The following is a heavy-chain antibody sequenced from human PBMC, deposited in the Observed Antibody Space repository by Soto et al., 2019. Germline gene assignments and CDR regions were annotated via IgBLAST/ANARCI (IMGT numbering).Heavy chain of an antibody. CDR1: GFSLSNARMG. V-gene: IGHV2-26*01. D-gene: IGHD6-19*01. J-gene: IGHJ4*02. CDR2: IFSNDEK. CDR3: ARFRSSGWGDYFDY. Sequence: QVTLKESGPVLVKPTETLTLTCTVSGFSLSNARMGVSWIRHPPGKALAWLAHIFSNDEKSYSTSLKSRLPISNDPSKSQVVLTMTNMDPVDTATYYCARFRSSGWGDYFDYWGQGTLVTVSS.